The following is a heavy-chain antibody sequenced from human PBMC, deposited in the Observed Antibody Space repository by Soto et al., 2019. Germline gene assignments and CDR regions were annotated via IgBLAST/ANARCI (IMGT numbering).Heavy chain of an antibody. J-gene: IGHJ6*02. CDR1: GYTFTSSG. CDR2: ISSDNGNT. D-gene: IGHD6-19*01. V-gene: IGHV1-18*01. CDR3: ARRGAVAGYYYYHGMDV. Sequence: ASVKVSCKASGYTFTSSGISWVRQAPGQGLEWMGWISSDNGNTNYAQHLQGRVSMTTDTSTSTAYMDLRSLRSDDTAVYYCARRGAVAGYYYYHGMDVWGQGTKVTVSS.